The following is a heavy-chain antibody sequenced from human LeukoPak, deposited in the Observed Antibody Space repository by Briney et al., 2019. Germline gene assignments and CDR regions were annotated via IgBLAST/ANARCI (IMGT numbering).Heavy chain of an antibody. CDR3: ARVYYSSSYDYWYFNL. D-gene: IGHD6-13*01. CDR2: KDYSGST. CDR1: GGSISRYY. V-gene: IGHV4-59*01. J-gene: IGHJ2*01. Sequence: SETLSLTCTVSGGSISRYYWSWIRQPPGKGLEWIGYKDYSGSTNYNRSLKSRVTISVDTSKNQFSLKLSSVTAADTAVYYCARVYYSSSYDYWYFNLWGRGTLVTVSS.